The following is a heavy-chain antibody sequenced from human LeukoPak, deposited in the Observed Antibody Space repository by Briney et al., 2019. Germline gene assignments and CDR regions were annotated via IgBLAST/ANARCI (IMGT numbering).Heavy chain of an antibody. D-gene: IGHD3-10*01. V-gene: IGHV4-34*01. CDR2: INHSGST. Sequence: SETLSLTCAVYGGSFSGYYWSWIRQPPGKGLEWIGEINHSGSTNYNPSLKSRVTISVDTSKNQFSLKLSSVTAADTAVYYCARLSTMGAFDIWGQGTMVTVSS. CDR3: ARLSTMGAFDI. CDR1: GGSFSGYY. J-gene: IGHJ3*02.